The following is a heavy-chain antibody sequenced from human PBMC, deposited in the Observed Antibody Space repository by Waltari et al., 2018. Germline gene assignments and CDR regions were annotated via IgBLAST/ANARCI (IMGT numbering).Heavy chain of an antibody. CDR2: IYHSGST. V-gene: IGHV4-38-2*01. CDR1: GYSISSGYY. D-gene: IGHD1-26*01. J-gene: IGHJ6*02. CDR3: ASEGVGATHYYYGMDV. Sequence: QVQLQESGPGLVKPSETLSLTCAVSGYSISSGYYWGWIRQPTGKGLEWIGSIYHSGSTYYNPSLKSRVTISVDTSKNQFSLKLSSVTAADTAVYYCASEGVGATHYYYGMDVWGQGTTVTVSS.